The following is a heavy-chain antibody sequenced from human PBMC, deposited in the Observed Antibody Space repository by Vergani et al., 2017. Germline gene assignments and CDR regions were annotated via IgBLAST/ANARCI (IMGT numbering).Heavy chain of an antibody. J-gene: IGHJ2*01. Sequence: VEAGGGLVQPGGSLRLSCTASGFTFQAFAFHWVRQVPGRGLEWVSGIDRNYGVKNGNSFEGRVSISRDNAKKAVFLQMNNLRHEDTALYFCVKDNDGDADGPFDVWGRGTLVTVSS. CDR3: VKDNDGDADGPFDV. CDR1: GFTFQAFA. D-gene: IGHD5-24*01. CDR2: IDRNYGVK. V-gene: IGHV3-9*01.